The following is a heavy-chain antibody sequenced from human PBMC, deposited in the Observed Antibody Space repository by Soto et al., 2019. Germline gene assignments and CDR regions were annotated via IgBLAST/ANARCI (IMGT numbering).Heavy chain of an antibody. D-gene: IGHD3-10*01. Sequence: GSLRLSCAASGFTFSSYGMHWVRQAPGKGLEWVAVIWYDGSNKYYADSVKGRFTISRDNSKNTLYLQMNSLRAEDTAVYYCARDIPYYGSGSYIDYWGQGTLVTVSS. V-gene: IGHV3-33*01. CDR3: ARDIPYYGSGSYIDY. J-gene: IGHJ4*02. CDR1: GFTFSSYG. CDR2: IWYDGSNK.